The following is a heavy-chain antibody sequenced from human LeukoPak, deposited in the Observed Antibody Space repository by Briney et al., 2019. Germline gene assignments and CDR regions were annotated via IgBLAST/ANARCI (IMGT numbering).Heavy chain of an antibody. D-gene: IGHD3-16*01. CDR2: IYYSGST. J-gene: IGHJ5*02. CDR1: GGSISSYY. CDR3: GRSRGKKGWFAP. Sequence: SETLSLTCTVSGGSISSYYWSWIRQPPGKGLEWIGYIYYSGSTNYNPSLKSRVTISVDTSKNQFSLKLSSVTAADAAVYYCGRSRGKKGWFAPGGGGPLAPV. V-gene: IGHV4-59*01.